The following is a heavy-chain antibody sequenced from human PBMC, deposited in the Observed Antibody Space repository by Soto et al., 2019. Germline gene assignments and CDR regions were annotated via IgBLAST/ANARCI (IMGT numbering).Heavy chain of an antibody. CDR2: GIPIFGTA. CDR3: ARSQGGSSSLDIYYYYYYGMDV. Sequence: QVQLVQSGAEVKKPGSSVKVSCTAPGGTFSSYAISWVRQAPGQGLEWMGGGIPIFGTAKYAQKFQGRVTITADESTSTGYMELRSMRSEDTAVYYCARSQGGSSSLDIYYYYYYGMDVWGQGTTVTVSS. D-gene: IGHD2-15*01. V-gene: IGHV1-69*01. CDR1: GGTFSSYA. J-gene: IGHJ6*02.